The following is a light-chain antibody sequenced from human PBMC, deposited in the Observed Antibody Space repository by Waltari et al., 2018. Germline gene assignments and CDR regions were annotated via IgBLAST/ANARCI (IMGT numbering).Light chain of an antibody. Sequence: EIVLTQSPGTLSLSPGERATIPCRASQSVTSNYLAWYQQKPGQPPSLLIYGASTRATGIPDRFSGSGSGTDFTLTISSVEPEDFAVYYCQRYGSSPLVSFGPGTKVDIK. V-gene: IGKV3-20*01. CDR3: QRYGSSPLVS. CDR2: GAS. J-gene: IGKJ3*01. CDR1: QSVTSNY.